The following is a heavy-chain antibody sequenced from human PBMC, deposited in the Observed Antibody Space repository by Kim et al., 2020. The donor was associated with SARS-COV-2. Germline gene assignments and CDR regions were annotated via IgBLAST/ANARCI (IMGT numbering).Heavy chain of an antibody. CDR2: INHSGST. V-gene: IGHV4-34*01. J-gene: IGHJ4*02. CDR1: GGSFSGYY. D-gene: IGHD3-3*01. CDR3: ARTYYDFWSGYSLDY. Sequence: SETLSLTCAVYGGSFSGYYWSWIRQPPGKGLEWIGEINHSGSTNYNPSLKSRVTISVDTSKNQFSLKLSSVTAADTAVYYCARTYYDFWSGYSLDYWGQG.